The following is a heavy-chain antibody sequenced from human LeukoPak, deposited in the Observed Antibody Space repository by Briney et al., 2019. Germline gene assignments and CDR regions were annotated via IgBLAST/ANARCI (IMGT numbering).Heavy chain of an antibody. CDR2: IIPIFGTA. J-gene: IGHJ5*02. Sequence: SVKVSCKASGGTFSSYAISWVRQAPGQGLEWMGGIIPIFGTANYAQKFQGRVTITTDESTSTAYMKLSSLRSEDTAVYYCARGVVPAAMNPPFDPWGQGTLVTVSS. D-gene: IGHD2-2*01. CDR1: GGTFSSYA. V-gene: IGHV1-69*05. CDR3: ARGVVPAAMNPPFDP.